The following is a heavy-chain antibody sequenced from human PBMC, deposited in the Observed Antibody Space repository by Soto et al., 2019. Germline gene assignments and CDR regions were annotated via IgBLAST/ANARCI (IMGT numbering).Heavy chain of an antibody. J-gene: IGHJ3*02. V-gene: IGHV4-34*01. CDR3: ARGRIVVVIHDAFDI. Sequence: QVQLQQWGAGLLKPSETLSLTCAVYGGSFSGYYWSWIRQPPGKGLEWIGEINHSGSTNYNPSLKSRVTISVDTSKNQFSLKLSSVTAADTAVYYCARGRIVVVIHDAFDIWGQGTMVTVSS. CDR2: INHSGST. CDR1: GGSFSGYY. D-gene: IGHD3-22*01.